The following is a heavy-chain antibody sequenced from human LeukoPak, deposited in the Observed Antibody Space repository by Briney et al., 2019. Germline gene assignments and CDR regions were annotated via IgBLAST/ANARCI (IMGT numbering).Heavy chain of an antibody. V-gene: IGHV5-51*03. Sequence: PGESLKISCKGSGYSFTSYWIAWVRQMPGKGLEWMGIIFPDDSDTRYSPSFQGLVTISADKSISTAYLQWNSLKASDTAMYYCARYSDITVADSWGQGTLVTVSS. D-gene: IGHD6-19*01. CDR3: ARYSDITVADS. CDR2: IFPDDSDT. CDR1: GYSFTSYW. J-gene: IGHJ5*01.